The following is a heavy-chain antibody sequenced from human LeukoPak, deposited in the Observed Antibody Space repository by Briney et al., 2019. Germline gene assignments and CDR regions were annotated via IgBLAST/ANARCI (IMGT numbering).Heavy chain of an antibody. CDR3: ARVGPIRGYSYGYFRGYYYYMDV. D-gene: IGHD5-18*01. CDR1: GGSISSSSYY. V-gene: IGHV4-39*07. CDR2: IYYSGST. Sequence: PSETLSLTCTVSGGSISSSSYYWGWIRQPPGKGLEWIGSIYYSGSTYYNPSLKSRVTISVDTSKNQFSLKLSSVTAADTAVYYCARVGPIRGYSYGYFRGYYYYMDVWGKGTTVTVSS. J-gene: IGHJ6*03.